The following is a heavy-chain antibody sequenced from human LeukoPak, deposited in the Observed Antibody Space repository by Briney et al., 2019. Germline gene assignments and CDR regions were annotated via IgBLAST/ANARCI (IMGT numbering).Heavy chain of an antibody. Sequence: GGSLRLSCAASGFTFSSYSMNWVRQAPGKGLEWVSYISSSSSTIYYAASVKGRFIISRDNAKNSLYLQMNSLRAEDTAVYYCARVESGPYGSRSSYWGQGTLVTVSS. CDR1: GFTFSSYS. V-gene: IGHV3-48*04. CDR3: ARVESGPYGSRSSY. J-gene: IGHJ4*02. CDR2: ISSSSSTI. D-gene: IGHD3-10*01.